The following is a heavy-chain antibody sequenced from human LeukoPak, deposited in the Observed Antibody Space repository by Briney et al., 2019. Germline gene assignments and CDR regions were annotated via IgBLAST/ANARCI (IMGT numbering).Heavy chain of an antibody. J-gene: IGHJ4*02. D-gene: IGHD3-22*01. CDR3: ARSYDSSGYLGGYYFDY. CDR2: ISSSSSTI. V-gene: IGHV3-48*02. Sequence: GGSLRLSCAASGFTFSSYSMNWVRQAPGKGLEWVSYISSSSSTIYYADSVKGRFTISRDNAKNSLYLQMNSLRDEDTAVYYCARSYDSSGYLGGYYFDYWGQGTLVTVSS. CDR1: GFTFSSYS.